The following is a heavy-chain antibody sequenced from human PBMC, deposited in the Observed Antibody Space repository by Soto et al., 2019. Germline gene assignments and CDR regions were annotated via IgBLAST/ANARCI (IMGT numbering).Heavy chain of an antibody. V-gene: IGHV4-4*07. Sequence: SETLSLTCTVSGGSISGYYWSWIRQPAGKGLEWLGRIYTSGTTNYNPSLKSRITMSVDTSKNQFSLKLSSVTVADTAGYYCARDIAADGMEDWLDPWGQGTLVTVSS. CDR1: GGSISGYY. D-gene: IGHD6-13*01. J-gene: IGHJ5*02. CDR3: ARDIAADGMEDWLDP. CDR2: IYTSGTT.